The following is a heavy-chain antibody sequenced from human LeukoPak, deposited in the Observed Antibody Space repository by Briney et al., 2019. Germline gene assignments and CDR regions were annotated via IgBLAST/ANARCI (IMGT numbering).Heavy chain of an antibody. CDR2: ISYSGPHM. V-gene: IGHV3-21*01. CDR3: ASNDYRDEGIDS. Sequence: GGSLRLSCAASGFTFSSYAMSWVRQAPGKGLEWVSSISYSGPHMFYADSVRGRFTISRDNAENSLFLQMNSLRAEDTAVYFCASNDYRDEGIDSWGQGTLVTVSS. J-gene: IGHJ4*02. D-gene: IGHD4-17*01. CDR1: GFTFSSYA.